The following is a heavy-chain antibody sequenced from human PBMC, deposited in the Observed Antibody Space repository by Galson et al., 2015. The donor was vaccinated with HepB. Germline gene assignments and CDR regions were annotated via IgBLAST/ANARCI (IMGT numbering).Heavy chain of an antibody. CDR3: TVTSNYDSSGAVDY. D-gene: IGHD3-22*01. Sequence: SLRLSCAASGFTFSGSAMHWVRQASGKGLEWVGRIRSKANSYATAYAASVKGRFTISRDDSKNTAYLQMNSLKTDYTAVDYCTVTSNYDSSGAVDYWGQGPLVTVSS. CDR2: IRSKANSYAT. J-gene: IGHJ4*02. V-gene: IGHV3-73*01. CDR1: GFTFSGSA.